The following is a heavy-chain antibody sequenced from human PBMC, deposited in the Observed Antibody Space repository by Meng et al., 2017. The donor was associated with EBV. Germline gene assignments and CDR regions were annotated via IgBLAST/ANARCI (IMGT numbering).Heavy chain of an antibody. CDR2: IIPIFGTA. V-gene: IGHV1-69*06. CDR3: ARAEIAAAGRLDY. D-gene: IGHD6-13*01. J-gene: IGHJ4*02. CDR1: EGTFRSSA. Sequence: VQAGRSGGWGKYSGSAVKVASNALEGTFRSSAISGVGPAPGQGLEWMGGIIPIFGTANYAKKFQGRVTITADKSTSTAYMGLSSLRSEDTAVYYCARAEIAAAGRLDYWGQGTLVTVSS.